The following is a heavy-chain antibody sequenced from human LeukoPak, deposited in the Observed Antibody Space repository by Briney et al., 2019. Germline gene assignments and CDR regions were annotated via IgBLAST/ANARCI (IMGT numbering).Heavy chain of an antibody. D-gene: IGHD6-19*01. CDR1: GGSFSGYN. CDR2: INHSGST. CDR3: SRGSFLGQGISGWYVGPKISQFDY. Sequence: SETLSLTRAVYGGSFSGYNWSWIRHPPGKGVEWCGEINHSGSTTYNPSLISRVTIIVVTTKNKYSLKQRTVTAADTAVDYCSRGSFLGQGISGWYVGPKISQFDYWGQGTVVSVSS. V-gene: IGHV4-34*01. J-gene: IGHJ4*02.